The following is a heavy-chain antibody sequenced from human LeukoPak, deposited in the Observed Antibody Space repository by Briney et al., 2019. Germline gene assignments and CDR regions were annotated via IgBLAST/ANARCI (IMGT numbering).Heavy chain of an antibody. CDR3: AKDPSYYDSSGRYYYGMDV. CDR2: ISYDGSNK. V-gene: IGHV3-30*18. D-gene: IGHD3-22*01. CDR1: GFTFSSYG. J-gene: IGHJ6*02. Sequence: GGSLRLSCAASGFTFSSYGMHRVRQAPGKGLEWVAVISYDGSNKYYADSVKGRFTISRDNSKNTLYLQMNSLRAEDTAVYYCAKDPSYYDSSGRYYYGMDVWGQGTTVTVSS.